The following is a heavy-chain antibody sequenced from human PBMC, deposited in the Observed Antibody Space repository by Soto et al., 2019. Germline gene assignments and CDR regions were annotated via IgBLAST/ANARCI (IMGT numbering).Heavy chain of an antibody. CDR1: GFTFSDYY. Sequence: GGSLRLSCAASGFTFSDYYMSWIRQAPGKGLEWVSYISSSGSTIYYADSVKGRFTISRDNAKNSLYLQMNSLRAEDTAVYYCASLPMGSGAYYYYYGMDVWGQGTTVTGSS. D-gene: IGHD3-10*01. J-gene: IGHJ6*02. CDR3: ASLPMGSGAYYYYYGMDV. CDR2: ISSSGSTI. V-gene: IGHV3-11*01.